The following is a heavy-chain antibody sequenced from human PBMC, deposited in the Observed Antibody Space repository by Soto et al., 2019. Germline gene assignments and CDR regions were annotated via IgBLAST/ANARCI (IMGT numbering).Heavy chain of an antibody. V-gene: IGHV3-7*01. J-gene: IGHJ4*02. CDR2: IKQDESEK. Sequence: EVQLVESGGGLVQPGGSLRLSCAASGFTFSSYWMSWVRQAPGKGLEWVANIKQDESEKDYVDSVKGRFTISRDNAKKSLYLEMNSLRAEDTAVYYCARGVRFQGRVYYRDFWGQGTLVTVSS. D-gene: IGHD3-10*01. CDR3: ARGVRFQGRVYYRDF. CDR1: GFTFSSYW.